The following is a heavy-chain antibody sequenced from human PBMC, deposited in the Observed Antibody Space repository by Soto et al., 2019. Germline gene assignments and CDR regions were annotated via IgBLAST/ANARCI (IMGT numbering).Heavy chain of an antibody. CDR2: IIPIFGTA. CDR1: GCTFSSYA. Sequence: ASVKVSCKASGCTFSSYAISCVRQAPGQGLEWMGGIIPIFGTANYAQKFQGRVTITADESTSTAYMELSSLGSEDTAVYYCARSRPGESAFDYWGQGTLVTVSS. V-gene: IGHV1-69*13. CDR3: ARSRPGESAFDY. D-gene: IGHD3-16*01. J-gene: IGHJ4*02.